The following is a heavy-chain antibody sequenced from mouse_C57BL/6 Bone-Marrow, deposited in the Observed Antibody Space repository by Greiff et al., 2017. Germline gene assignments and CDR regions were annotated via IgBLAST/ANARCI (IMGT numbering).Heavy chain of an antibody. CDR2: ISSGGSYT. D-gene: IGHD1-1*01. V-gene: IGHV5-6*01. J-gene: IGHJ1*03. CDR3: ARQVYDGSRHWYFDV. Sequence: EVQRVESGGDLVKPGGSLKLSCAASGFTFSSYGMSWVRQTPDKRLEWVATISSGGSYTYYPDSVKGRFTISRDNAKNTLYLQMSSLKSEDTAMYYCARQVYDGSRHWYFDVWGTGTTVTVSS. CDR1: GFTFSSYG.